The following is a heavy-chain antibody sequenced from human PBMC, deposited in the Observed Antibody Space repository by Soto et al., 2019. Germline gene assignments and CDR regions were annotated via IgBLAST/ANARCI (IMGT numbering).Heavy chain of an antibody. J-gene: IGHJ6*02. CDR3: ARHYGSGSYWAYYYYGMDV. CDR2: IYYSGST. V-gene: IGHV4-39*01. D-gene: IGHD3-10*01. Sequence: SETLSLTCTVSGGSISSSSYYWGWIRQPPGKGLEWIGSIYYSGSTYYNPSLKSRVTISVDTSKNQFSLKLSSVTAADTAVYYCARHYGSGSYWAYYYYGMDVWGQGTTVTVSS. CDR1: GGSISSSSYY.